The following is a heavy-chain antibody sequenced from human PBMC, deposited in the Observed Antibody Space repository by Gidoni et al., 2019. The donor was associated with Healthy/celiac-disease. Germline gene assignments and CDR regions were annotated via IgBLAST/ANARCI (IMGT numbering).Heavy chain of an antibody. V-gene: IGHV3-48*03. CDR3: QTGDLGYYGMDV. Sequence: EVQRVESGEGLVQPGGSLRLSCEAAGFTFSSYEINWVRQAPGQGLEWGSYISSSGSTIYYADSVKGRFTIPRDNAKNSLYLQMNSLRAEDTAVYYCQTGDLGYYGMDVWGQGTTVTVSS. CDR2: ISSSGSTI. D-gene: IGHD7-27*01. J-gene: IGHJ6*02. CDR1: GFTFSSYE.